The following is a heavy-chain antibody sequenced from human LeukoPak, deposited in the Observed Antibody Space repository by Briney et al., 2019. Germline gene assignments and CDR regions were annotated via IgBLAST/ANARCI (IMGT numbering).Heavy chain of an antibody. J-gene: IGHJ4*02. Sequence: PGESLRLSCAASGFSFTTYWMSWVRQAPGKGLEWVANIKQDGTEKYYVDSVKGRFTISRDNAKNSLYLQMNSLRAEDTAVYYCARGNIWFGELLGPHYFDYWGQGTLVTVSS. CDR1: GFSFTTYW. CDR2: IKQDGTEK. D-gene: IGHD3-10*01. CDR3: ARGNIWFGELLGPHYFDY. V-gene: IGHV3-7*01.